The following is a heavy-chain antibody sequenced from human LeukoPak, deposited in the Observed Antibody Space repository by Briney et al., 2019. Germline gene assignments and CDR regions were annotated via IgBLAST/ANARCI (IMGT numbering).Heavy chain of an antibody. Sequence: SVKVSCKASGGTFSSYAISWVRQAPGQGLEWMGGIIPIFGTANYAQKFQGRVTMTEDTSTDIAYMEMSSLRSEDTAVYYCATGRTKWDLLNYWGQGTLVTVSS. CDR1: GGTFSSYA. V-gene: IGHV1-69*06. CDR2: IIPIFGTA. CDR3: ATGRTKWDLLNY. D-gene: IGHD1-26*01. J-gene: IGHJ4*02.